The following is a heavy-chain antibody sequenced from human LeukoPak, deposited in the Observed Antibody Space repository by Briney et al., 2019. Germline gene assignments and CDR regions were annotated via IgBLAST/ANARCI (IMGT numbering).Heavy chain of an antibody. J-gene: IGHJ6*03. V-gene: IGHV3-30*04. CDR3: AKDGGEYYDILTGYYPRLYYMDV. CDR1: GFTFSSYA. CDR2: ISYDGSNK. Sequence: GRSLRLSCAASGFTFSSYAMHWVRQAPGKGLEWVAVISYDGSNKYYADSVKGRFTISRDNSKNTLYLQMNSLRAEDTAVYYCAKDGGEYYDILTGYYPRLYYMDVWGKGTTVTISS. D-gene: IGHD3-9*01.